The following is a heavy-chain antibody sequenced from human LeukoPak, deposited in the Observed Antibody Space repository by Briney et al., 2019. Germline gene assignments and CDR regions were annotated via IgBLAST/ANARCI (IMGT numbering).Heavy chain of an antibody. V-gene: IGHV3-23*01. CDR3: ASGWYDGAYDY. CDR2: ISGSGTNT. CDR1: GFTFSNYA. J-gene: IGHJ4*02. Sequence: GGSLRLSCAASGFTFSNYAMNWVRQAPGKGLEWVSGISGSGTNTYYADSVKGRFTISRDNSKNTLYLQMNSLRAEDTAVYYCASGWYDGAYDYWGQGTLVTVSS. D-gene: IGHD6-19*01.